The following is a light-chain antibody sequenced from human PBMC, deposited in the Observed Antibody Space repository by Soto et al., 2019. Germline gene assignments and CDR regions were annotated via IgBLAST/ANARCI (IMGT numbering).Light chain of an antibody. CDR1: QSVSNY. V-gene: IGKV3-20*01. CDR2: GAS. CDR3: HKYGGSTQT. Sequence: EIVLTQSPGTLSLSPGERATLSCRASQSVSNYLAWYQRKPGQAPRLLIYGASSRATGIPDRFSGSGSGTDFTLTISRLEPEDFAVYYCHKYGGSTQTFGQGTKVDIK. J-gene: IGKJ1*01.